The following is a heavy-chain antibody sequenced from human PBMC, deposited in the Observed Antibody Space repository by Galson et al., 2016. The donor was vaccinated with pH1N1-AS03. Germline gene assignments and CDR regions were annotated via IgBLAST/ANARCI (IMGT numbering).Heavy chain of an antibody. Sequence: MHWVRQTPGKGLEWVAVIWHDGSEKYYADSVKGRFTISRDNSKNTLYLQMNSLRAEDTAVYYCARDRHYYDYIWGTYRYDWYFDLWGRGTLVTVSS. CDR2: IWHDGSEK. CDR3: ARDRHYYDYIWGTYRYDWYFDL. J-gene: IGHJ2*01. V-gene: IGHV3-33*01. D-gene: IGHD3-16*02.